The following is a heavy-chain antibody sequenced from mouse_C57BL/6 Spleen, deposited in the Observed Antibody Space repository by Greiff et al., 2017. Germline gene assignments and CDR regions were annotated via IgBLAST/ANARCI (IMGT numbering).Heavy chain of an antibody. J-gene: IGHJ1*03. CDR2: IHPNSGST. V-gene: IGHV1-64*01. Sequence: QVQLQQPGAELVKPGASVKLSCKASGYTFTSYWMHWVKQRPGQGLEWIGMIHPNSGSTNYNEKFKSKATLTVDKSSSTAYMQLISLTSEDSAVYYCARLDGNYEDWYFDVWGTGTTVTVSS. D-gene: IGHD2-1*01. CDR3: ARLDGNYEDWYFDV. CDR1: GYTFTSYW.